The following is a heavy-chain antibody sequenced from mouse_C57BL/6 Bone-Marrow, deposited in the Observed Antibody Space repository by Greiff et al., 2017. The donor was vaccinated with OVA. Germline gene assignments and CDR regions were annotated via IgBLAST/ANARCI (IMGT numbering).Heavy chain of an antibody. J-gene: IGHJ1*03. CDR3: ARAPYGSSYLYWYFDV. CDR2: IDPSDSYT. Sequence: QVQLKQPGAELVMPGASVKLSCKASGYTFTSYWMHWVKQRPGQGLEWIGEIDPSDSYTNYNQKFKGKSTFTVDKSSSTAYMQLSSLTSEDSAVYYCARAPYGSSYLYWYFDVWGTGTTVTVSS. CDR1: GYTFTSYW. V-gene: IGHV1-69*01. D-gene: IGHD1-1*01.